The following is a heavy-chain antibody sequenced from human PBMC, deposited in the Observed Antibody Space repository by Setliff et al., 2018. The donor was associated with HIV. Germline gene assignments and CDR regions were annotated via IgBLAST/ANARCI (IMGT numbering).Heavy chain of an antibody. D-gene: IGHD1-26*01. Sequence: GGSLRLSCAASGFNFRSYSLHWVRQAPGEGLEWVAVISYDGTTAYYADSVKGRFTASRDNSKNTLYLQMDSLRLDDTAVYFCATGIVAAKWELGPIDYWGQGTTVTVSS. V-gene: IGHV3-30*04. CDR2: ISYDGTTA. J-gene: IGHJ4*02. CDR3: ATGIVAAKWELGPIDY. CDR1: GFNFRSYS.